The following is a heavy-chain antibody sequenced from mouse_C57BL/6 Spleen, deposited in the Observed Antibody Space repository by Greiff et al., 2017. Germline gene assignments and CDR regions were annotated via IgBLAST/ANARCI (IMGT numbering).Heavy chain of an antibody. V-gene: IGHV1-4*01. CDR1: GYTFTSYT. J-gene: IGHJ4*01. CDR2: INPSSGYT. Sequence: QVQLQQSGAELARPGASVKMSCKASGYTFTSYTMHWVKQRPGQGLEWIGYINPSSGYTKYNQKFKDKATLTADKSSSTAYMQLSSLTTEDSAVYYCARERDYYAMGYWGQGTSVTVSS. CDR3: ARERDYYAMGY.